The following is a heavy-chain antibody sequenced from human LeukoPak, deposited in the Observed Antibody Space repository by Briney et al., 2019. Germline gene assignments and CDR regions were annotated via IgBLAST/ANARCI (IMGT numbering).Heavy chain of an antibody. V-gene: IGHV3-74*01. CDR1: GFTFSSYW. Sequence: GGSLRLSCAASGFTFSSYWMHWVRLVPGKGLVWVSHITTDGRGTNYADSVRDRFTISRDNSNNTLYLQVNSLRAEDTAVYYCARGTVTAPGIGFWGQGTLVTVSS. CDR2: ITTDGRGT. D-gene: IGHD6-13*01. CDR3: ARGTVTAPGIGF. J-gene: IGHJ4*02.